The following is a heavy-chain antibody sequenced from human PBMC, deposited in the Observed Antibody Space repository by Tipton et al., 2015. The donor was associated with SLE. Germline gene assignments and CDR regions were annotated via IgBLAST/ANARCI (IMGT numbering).Heavy chain of an antibody. V-gene: IGHV4-39*01. CDR3: ARHSFAGYDILTAYYGYFQH. CDR1: GGSISSSGYY. D-gene: IGHD3-9*01. CDR2: IYYSGST. J-gene: IGHJ1*01. Sequence: LRLSCTVSGGSISSSGYYWGWIRQPPGTGLEWIGSIYYSGSTHYNPSPKSRVTMSVDTSKNQFSLKLSSVTAADTAVYYCARHSFAGYDILTAYYGYFQHWGQGTLVTVSS.